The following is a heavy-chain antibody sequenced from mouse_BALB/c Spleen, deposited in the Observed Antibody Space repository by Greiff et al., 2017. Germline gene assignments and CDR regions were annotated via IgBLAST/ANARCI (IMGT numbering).Heavy chain of an antibody. D-gene: IGHD2-14*01. CDR1: GYSITSDYA. V-gene: IGHV3-2*02. CDR3: ARGRYHYAMDY. Sequence: EVQLQQSGPGLVKPSQSLSLTCTVTGYSITSDYAWNWIRQFPGNKLEWMGYISYSGSTSYNPSLKSRISITRDTSKNQFFLQLNSVTTEDTATYYCARGRYHYAMDYWGQGTSVTVSS. CDR2: ISYSGST. J-gene: IGHJ4*01.